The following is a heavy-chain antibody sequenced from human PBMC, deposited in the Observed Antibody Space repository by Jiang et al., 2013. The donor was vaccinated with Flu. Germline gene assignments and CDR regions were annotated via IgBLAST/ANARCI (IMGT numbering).Heavy chain of an antibody. CDR3: AKRSGSAWGFFDF. CDR2: INDGGENT. Sequence: QLLESGGGLVQPGGSLRLSCAASGFPFNNYAMGWVRQAPGKGLEWVSAINDGGENTYYADSVKGRFTISRDNSRYTLYLQMSSLGAEDTAVYYCAKRSGSAWGFFDFWGRGALVTVSS. J-gene: IGHJ4*02. D-gene: IGHD1-26*01. V-gene: IGHV3-23*01. CDR1: GFPFNNYA.